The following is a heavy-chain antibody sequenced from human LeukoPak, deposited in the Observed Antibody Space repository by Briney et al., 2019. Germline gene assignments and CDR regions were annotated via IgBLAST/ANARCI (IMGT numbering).Heavy chain of an antibody. Sequence: SVKVSCKASGYTFTSYGISWVRQAPGQGLECMGRIIPDLGIPNYAQKFQGRVTITADKSTSTAYMELSSLRSEDTAIYYCAWDGDGYDYRPQGVSDYWGQGTLVTVSS. V-gene: IGHV1-69*04. J-gene: IGHJ4*02. CDR2: IIPDLGIP. CDR3: AWDGDGYDYRPQGVSDY. D-gene: IGHD5-24*01. CDR1: GYTFTSYG.